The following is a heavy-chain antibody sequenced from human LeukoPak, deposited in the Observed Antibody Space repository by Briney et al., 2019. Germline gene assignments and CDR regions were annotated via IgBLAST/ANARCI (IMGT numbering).Heavy chain of an antibody. V-gene: IGHV1-2*02. J-gene: IGHJ4*02. CDR3: VPLAATTTDY. CDR2: INPNSGDT. CDR1: GGTFSSYA. D-gene: IGHD6-13*01. Sequence: ASVKVSCKASGGTFSSYAISWVRQAPGQGLEWMGWINPNSGDTNYSQKFQGRVTMTRDTSISTAYMELSRLRSDDTAVYYCVPLAATTTDYWGQGTLVTVSS.